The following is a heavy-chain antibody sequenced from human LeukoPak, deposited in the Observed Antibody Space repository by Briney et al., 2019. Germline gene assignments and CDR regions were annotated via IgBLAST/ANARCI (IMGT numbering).Heavy chain of an antibody. D-gene: IGHD3-10*01. CDR1: GFTFSSYA. J-gene: IGHJ4*02. V-gene: IGHV3-23*01. CDR3: ARMVRGVINPCDH. CDR2: ISNSGSFT. Sequence: GGSLRLSCAASGFTFSSYAMSWVRQAPGKGLEWVSAISNSGSFTYFADAVKGRFTISRDNSKNTLFLQMNSLRVDDTAVYYCARMVRGVINPCDHWGQGTLVTASS.